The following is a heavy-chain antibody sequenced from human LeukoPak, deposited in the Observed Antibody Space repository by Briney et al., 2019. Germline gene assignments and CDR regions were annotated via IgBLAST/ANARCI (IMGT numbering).Heavy chain of an antibody. Sequence: ASVKVSCKVSGYTLTELSMHWVRQAPGKGLEWMGGFDPEDGETIYAQKFQGRVTMTRDTSINTAYMELSSLTSEDTAVYYCARGWRWELRSNYWGQGTLVTVSS. J-gene: IGHJ4*02. D-gene: IGHD1-26*01. CDR1: GYTLTELS. CDR2: FDPEDGET. CDR3: ARGWRWELRSNY. V-gene: IGHV1-24*01.